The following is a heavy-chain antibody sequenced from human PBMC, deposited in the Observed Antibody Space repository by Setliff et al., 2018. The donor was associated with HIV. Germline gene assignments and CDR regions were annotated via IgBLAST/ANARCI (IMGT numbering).Heavy chain of an antibody. Sequence: ASVKVSCKASGGIIDRYAISWVRQAPGQGLEWMGGIIPMFGIANYAQNFQGRVTFTADESTRTAYMEMNSLRSADTAVYYCARAPEKPISGLLTSWGAFDIWGQGTLVTVSS. D-gene: IGHD2-2*01. J-gene: IGHJ3*02. CDR3: ARAPEKPISGLLTSWGAFDI. CDR1: GGIIDRYA. CDR2: IIPMFGIA. V-gene: IGHV1-69*13.